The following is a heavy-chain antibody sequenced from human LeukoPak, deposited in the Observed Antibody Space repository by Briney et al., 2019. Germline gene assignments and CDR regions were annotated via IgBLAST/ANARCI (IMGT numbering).Heavy chain of an antibody. Sequence: GGSLRLSCAASGFTFSSYAMSWVRQAPGKGLEWVSVIYSGGSTYYADSVKGRFTISRDNSKNTLYLQMNSLRAEDTAVYYCARAPYYDILTGYYQSYYYGMDVWGQGTTVTVSS. J-gene: IGHJ6*02. V-gene: IGHV3-66*01. CDR3: ARAPYYDILTGYYQSYYYGMDV. CDR2: IYSGGST. D-gene: IGHD3-9*01. CDR1: GFTFSSYA.